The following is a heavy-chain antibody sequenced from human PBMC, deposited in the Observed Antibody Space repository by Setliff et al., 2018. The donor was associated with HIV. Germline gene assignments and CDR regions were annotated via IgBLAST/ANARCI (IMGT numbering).Heavy chain of an antibody. Sequence: SETLSLTCTVSGGSISSGSYYWNWIRQPAGKGLEWIGRIDTSGSTNYNPSLKSRVTISVDTSKNQFSLMLTSVTAADTAVYFCAREHLYYNFWSGSNGSPDFNYWGQGTLVTVSS. CDR3: AREHLYYNFWSGSNGSPDFNY. J-gene: IGHJ4*02. CDR1: GGSISSGSYY. V-gene: IGHV4-61*02. CDR2: IDTSGST. D-gene: IGHD3-3*01.